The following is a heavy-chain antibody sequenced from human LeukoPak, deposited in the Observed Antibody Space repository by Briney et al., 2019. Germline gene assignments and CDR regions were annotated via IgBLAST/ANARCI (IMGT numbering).Heavy chain of an antibody. J-gene: IGHJ4*02. Sequence: GASVKVSCKASGYTFTSYGISWVRQAPGQGLEWMGWISAYNGNTNYAQKLQGRVTMTTDTSTSTAYMELRSLRSDDTAVYYCARDICSSTSCYLVLDYWGQGTLVTVSS. CDR1: GYTFTSYG. CDR2: ISAYNGNT. D-gene: IGHD2-2*01. V-gene: IGHV1-18*01. CDR3: ARDICSSTSCYLVLDY.